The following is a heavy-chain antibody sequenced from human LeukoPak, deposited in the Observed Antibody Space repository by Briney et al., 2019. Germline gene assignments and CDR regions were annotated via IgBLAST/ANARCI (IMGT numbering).Heavy chain of an antibody. J-gene: IGHJ4*02. CDR2: ISSSSNSI. Sequence: PGGSLRLSCAASGFILSSYSMHWVRQAPGKGLEWASYISSSSNSIQYAESVKGRFTISRDNAKDSLFLQMNSLRAEDTAVYYCARDQAGAGRDYWGQGTLVTVSS. V-gene: IGHV3-48*01. CDR1: GFILSSYS. D-gene: IGHD6-13*01. CDR3: ARDQAGAGRDY.